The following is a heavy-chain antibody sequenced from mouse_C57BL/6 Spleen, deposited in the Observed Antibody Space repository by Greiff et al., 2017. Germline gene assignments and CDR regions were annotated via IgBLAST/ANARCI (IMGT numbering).Heavy chain of an antibody. V-gene: IGHV1-81*01. Sequence: QVQLQQSGAELARPGASVKLSCKASGYTFTSYGISWVKQRTGQGLEWIGEIYPRSGNTYYNEKFKGKATLTADKSSSTACRELRSLTSEDAAVYFWARYEDLPTGGSPLWFAYWGQGTLVTVSA. J-gene: IGHJ3*01. CDR1: GYTFTSYG. CDR2: IYPRSGNT. D-gene: IGHD1-1*01. CDR3: ARYEDLPTGGSPLWFAY.